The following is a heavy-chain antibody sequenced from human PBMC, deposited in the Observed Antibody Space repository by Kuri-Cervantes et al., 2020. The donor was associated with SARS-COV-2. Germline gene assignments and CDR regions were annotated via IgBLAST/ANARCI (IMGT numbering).Heavy chain of an antibody. CDR2: IIPIFGTA. CDR1: GYTFTSYA. CDR3: AREEYSTVLLTEGVFDY. J-gene: IGHJ4*02. D-gene: IGHD4-11*01. Sequence: SVKVSCKASGYTFTSYAISWVRQAPGQGLEWMGGIIPIFGTANYAQKFQGRVTITADESTSTAYMELSSLRSEDTAVYYCAREEYSTVLLTEGVFDYWGQGTLVTVSS. V-gene: IGHV1-69*13.